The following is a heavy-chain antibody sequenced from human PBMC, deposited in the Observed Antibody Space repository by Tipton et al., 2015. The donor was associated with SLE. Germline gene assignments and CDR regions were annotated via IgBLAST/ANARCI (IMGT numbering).Heavy chain of an antibody. V-gene: IGHV4-38-2*02. CDR1: GYSISSGYY. Sequence: TLSLTCTVSGYSISSGYYWGWIRQPPGKGLEWIGSIYHSGSTYYNPSLKSRVTISVDTSKNQFSLKLSSVTAADTAVYYCARDTAMARGYFDYWGQGTLVTVSS. D-gene: IGHD5-18*01. CDR2: IYHSGST. CDR3: ARDTAMARGYFDY. J-gene: IGHJ4*02.